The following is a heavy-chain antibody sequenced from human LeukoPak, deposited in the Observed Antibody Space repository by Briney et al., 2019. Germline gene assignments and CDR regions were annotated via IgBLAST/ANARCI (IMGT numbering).Heavy chain of an antibody. D-gene: IGHD1-26*01. CDR1: GGSISSYY. CDR3: AGASGGSYYDFAFDI. CDR2: IYYSGST. J-gene: IGHJ3*02. Sequence: SETLSLTCTVSGGSISSYYWSWIRQPPGKGLEWIGYIYYSGSTNYNPSLKSRVTISVDTSKNQFSLKLSSVTAADTAVYYCAGASGGSYYDFAFDIRGQGTMVTVSS. V-gene: IGHV4-59*01.